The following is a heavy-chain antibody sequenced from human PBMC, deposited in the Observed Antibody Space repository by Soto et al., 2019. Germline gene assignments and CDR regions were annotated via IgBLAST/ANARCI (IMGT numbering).Heavy chain of an antibody. V-gene: IGHV3-9*01. Sequence: EVKLVESGGGLVQPGRSLRLSCAASGFTLNDYVMHWVRQVPGKGLEWVSSIDWSAETLDYADSVKCRFTISRDNAKNSLYLQINSLRTEDTALYYCTKCHSSWVESGMEVWGQGTTVTVSS. J-gene: IGHJ6*02. CDR2: IDWSAETL. CDR3: TKCHSSWVESGMEV. CDR1: GFTLNDYV. D-gene: IGHD2-15*01.